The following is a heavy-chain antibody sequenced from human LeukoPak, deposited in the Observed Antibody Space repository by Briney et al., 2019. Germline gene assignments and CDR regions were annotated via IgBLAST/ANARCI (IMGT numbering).Heavy chain of an antibody. D-gene: IGHD6-19*01. J-gene: IGHJ4*02. Sequence: PSETLSLTCAVYGGSFSGYYWSSIRQPPGKGLEWIGEINHSGSTNYNPSLKSRVTVSVDTSKNQFSLKLSSVTAADTAVYYCSRRPSRSRFDYWGQGALVTVSS. CDR1: GGSFSGYY. CDR2: INHSGST. V-gene: IGHV4-34*01. CDR3: SRRPSRSRFDY.